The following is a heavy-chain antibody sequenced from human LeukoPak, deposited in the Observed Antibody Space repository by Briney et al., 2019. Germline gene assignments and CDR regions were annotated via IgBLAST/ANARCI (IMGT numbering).Heavy chain of an antibody. Sequence: ASEKVLCKASAGSFSSYAIRWVRQAPGKGLEWMGRIIPILGIANYAQKFQGRVTITADKSTSTAYMELSSLRSEDTAVYYCARGGYSYASKFDYWGQGTLVTVSS. CDR2: IIPILGIA. D-gene: IGHD5-18*01. CDR1: AGSFSSYA. J-gene: IGHJ4*02. CDR3: ARGGYSYASKFDY. V-gene: IGHV1-69*04.